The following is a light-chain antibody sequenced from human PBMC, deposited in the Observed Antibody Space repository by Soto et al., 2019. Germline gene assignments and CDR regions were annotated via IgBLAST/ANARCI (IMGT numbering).Light chain of an antibody. CDR1: QSVSSSY. Sequence: IRLTQSPGTLSLSTGERATLSCRASQSVSSSYLAWYQQKPGQAPRLLIYGASSRATGIPDRFSGSGSGTDFTLTISRLEPEDFAVYYCQQYGSSRTWTFGQGTKVDIK. CDR3: QQYGSSRTWT. J-gene: IGKJ1*01. CDR2: GAS. V-gene: IGKV3-20*01.